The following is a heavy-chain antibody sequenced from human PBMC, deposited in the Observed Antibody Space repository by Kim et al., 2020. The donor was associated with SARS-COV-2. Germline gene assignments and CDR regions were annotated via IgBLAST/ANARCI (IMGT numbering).Heavy chain of an antibody. J-gene: IGHJ6*02. CDR3: ARDDSPSYRGDYGMDV. Sequence: SMKGLLTSSRDNSKNTLYLQRNSLRAEDTAVYYCARDDSPSYRGDYGMDVWGQGTTVTVSS. D-gene: IGHD3-10*01. V-gene: IGHV3-53*01.